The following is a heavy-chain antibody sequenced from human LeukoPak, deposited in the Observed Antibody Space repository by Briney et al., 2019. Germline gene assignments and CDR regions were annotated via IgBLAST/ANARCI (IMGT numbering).Heavy chain of an antibody. V-gene: IGHV1-69*01. CDR1: GGTFSSYA. CDR2: IIPIFGTA. CDR3: AKDTLGGATPLGDYYFDY. D-gene: IGHD1-26*01. J-gene: IGHJ4*02. Sequence: GASVKVSCKASGGTFSSYAISWVRQAPGQGLEWMGGIIPIFGTANYAQKFQGRVTITADESTSTAYMELSSLRAEDTAVYYCAKDTLGGATPLGDYYFDYWGQGTLVTVSS.